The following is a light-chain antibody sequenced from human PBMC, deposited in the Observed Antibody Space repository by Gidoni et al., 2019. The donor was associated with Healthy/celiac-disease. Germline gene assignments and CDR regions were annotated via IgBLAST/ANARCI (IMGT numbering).Light chain of an antibody. J-gene: IGKJ3*01. CDR1: QSISSY. V-gene: IGKV1-39*01. CDR2: AAS. Sequence: DIQMTQSPSSLSASVGDRVTITCRASQSISSYLNCYQQKPGKAPKLLIYAASSLQSGVPSRFSGSGSGTDLTLTISSLQPEDFATYYCQQSDSTRFTFGPGTKVDIK. CDR3: QQSDSTRFT.